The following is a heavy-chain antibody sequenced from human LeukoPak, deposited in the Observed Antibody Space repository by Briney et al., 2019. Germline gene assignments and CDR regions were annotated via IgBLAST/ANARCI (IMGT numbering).Heavy chain of an antibody. CDR2: IDWDDDK. D-gene: IGHD3-10*01. J-gene: IGHJ4*02. Sequence: RESGPALVKPPQTLTLTCTFSGFSLSTRGMCVSWIRQPPGKALEWLSRIDWDDDKYYSTDLKKRLTISKDTSKNQVVLTMTNMDPVDTATCYCARIAPMVRGIDYWGQGTLVTVSS. CDR1: GFSLSTRGMC. V-gene: IGHV2-70*11. CDR3: ARIAPMVRGIDY.